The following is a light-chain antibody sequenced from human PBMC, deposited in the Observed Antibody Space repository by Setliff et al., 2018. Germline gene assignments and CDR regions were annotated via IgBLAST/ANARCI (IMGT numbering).Light chain of an antibody. Sequence: QTVVTQEPSFSVSPGGTVTLTCGLSSGSVSTNYYPTWYQLTPGQAPRTLIYSTHIRSSGVPDRFSGSIPGNKAALTITGAQADDESDYYCGLLVSSGRYVFGTGTKVTVL. CDR2: STH. J-gene: IGLJ1*01. CDR1: SGSVSTNYY. V-gene: IGLV8-61*01. CDR3: GLLVSSGRYV.